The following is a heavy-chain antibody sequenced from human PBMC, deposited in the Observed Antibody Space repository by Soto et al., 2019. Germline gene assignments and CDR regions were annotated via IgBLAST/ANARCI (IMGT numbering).Heavy chain of an antibody. J-gene: IGHJ3*02. V-gene: IGHV5-51*01. Sequence: EVQLVQSGAEVTKPGESLKISCQASGYSFTNYWIGWVRQMPGKGLEWMGIIYPGDSDTRYSPSLQGQVTISADRSINTAYLEWSTLKASDSAIYYCARRPQQCSNGECSPLQGAFDIWGQGTMVTVSS. CDR1: GYSFTNYW. CDR2: IYPGDSDT. D-gene: IGHD2-8*01. CDR3: ARRPQQCSNGECSPLQGAFDI.